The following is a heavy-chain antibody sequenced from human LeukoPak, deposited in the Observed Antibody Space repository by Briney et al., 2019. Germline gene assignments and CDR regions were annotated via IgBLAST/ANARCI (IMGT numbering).Heavy chain of an antibody. D-gene: IGHD4-23*01. V-gene: IGHV1-2*02. CDR1: GYTFTGYY. CDR3: ARDQGDYGGNYYYYYMDV. J-gene: IGHJ6*03. CDR2: INPNSGGT. Sequence: ASVKVSCKASGYTFTGYYMHWVRQAPGQGLEWMGWINPNSGGTNYAQKFQGRVTITRDTSISTAYMELSRLRSDDTAVYYCARDQGDYGGNYYYYYMDVWGKGTTVTVSS.